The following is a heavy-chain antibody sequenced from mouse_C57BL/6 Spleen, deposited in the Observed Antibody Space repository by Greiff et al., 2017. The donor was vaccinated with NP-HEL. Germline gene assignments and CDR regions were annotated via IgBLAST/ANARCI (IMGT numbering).Heavy chain of an antibody. CDR3: ARSGGYDGAWFAY. CDR1: GYAFSSSW. CDR2: IYPGDGDT. Sequence: QVQLQQSGPELVKPGASVKISCKASGYAFSSSWMNWVKQRPGKGLEWIGRIYPGDGDTNYNGKFKGKATLTADKSYSTAYMQLSSLTSEDSAVYFCARSGGYDGAWFAYWGQGTLVTVSA. V-gene: IGHV1-82*01. J-gene: IGHJ3*01. D-gene: IGHD2-2*01.